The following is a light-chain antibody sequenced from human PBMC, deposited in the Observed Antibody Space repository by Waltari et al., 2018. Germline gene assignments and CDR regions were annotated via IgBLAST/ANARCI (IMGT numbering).Light chain of an antibody. V-gene: IGLV2-14*01. J-gene: IGLJ3*02. CDR1: SSDVGGYNY. Sequence: QSALTQPASVSGSPGQSITISCTGTSSDVGGYNYVSWYQQHPGKAPKLMIYDVSKRPAGVCNRFSGSKSGNTASLTISGLQAEDEADYYCSSDTSSSTWVFGGGTKLTVL. CDR2: DVS. CDR3: SSDTSSSTWV.